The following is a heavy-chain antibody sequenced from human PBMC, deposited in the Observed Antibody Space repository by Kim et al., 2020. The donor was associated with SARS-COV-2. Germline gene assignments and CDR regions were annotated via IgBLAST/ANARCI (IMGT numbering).Heavy chain of an antibody. CDR3: ALYDFWCDIYGMDV. J-gene: IGHJ6*02. V-gene: IGHV1-24*01. CDR1: GYTLTELS. CDR2: FDPEDGET. D-gene: IGHD3-3*01. Sequence: ASVKVSCMVSGYTLTELSMHWVRQAPGKGLEWMGGFDPEDGETIYAQKFQGRVTITEDTSTDTAYMELSSLRSEDTAVYYCALYDFWCDIYGMDVWGQGTTVTDSS.